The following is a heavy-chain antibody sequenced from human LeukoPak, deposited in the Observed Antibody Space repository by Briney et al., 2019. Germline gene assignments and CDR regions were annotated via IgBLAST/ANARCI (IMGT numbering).Heavy chain of an antibody. J-gene: IGHJ4*02. CDR2: ISGYNGRT. CDR1: GYTFTNYG. V-gene: IGHV1-18*01. D-gene: IGHD5-12*01. CDR3: ARRELVATAPLGY. Sequence: ASVKVSCKAPGYTFTNYGISWVRQAPGHGLEWMGWISGYNGRTNYAQKFQGRVTMTTDTFTSTTHMEMRSLRSDDTAVYYCARRELVATAPLGYWGQGTLVTVSS.